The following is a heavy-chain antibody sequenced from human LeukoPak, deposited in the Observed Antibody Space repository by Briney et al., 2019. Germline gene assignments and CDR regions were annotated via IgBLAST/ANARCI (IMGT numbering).Heavy chain of an antibody. D-gene: IGHD3-10*01. CDR3: ARGPMVRGAIPGYYFDY. CDR1: GGSISSAGYY. Sequence: SQTLSLTCTVSGGSISSAGYYWSWVRQHPGKGLEWIGYIYYSGSTYYNPSLKSRVTISVDTSKNQFSLKLSSVTAADTAVYYCARGPMVRGAIPGYYFDYWGQGTLVTVSS. V-gene: IGHV4-31*03. CDR2: IYYSGST. J-gene: IGHJ4*02.